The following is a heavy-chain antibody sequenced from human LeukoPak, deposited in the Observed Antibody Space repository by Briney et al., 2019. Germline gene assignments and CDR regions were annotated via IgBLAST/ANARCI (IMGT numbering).Heavy chain of an antibody. D-gene: IGHD6-13*01. Sequence: SETLSLTCTVSGGFISSSSYYWGWIRQPPGKGLEWIGSIYYSGSTYYNPSLKSRVTISVDTSKNQFSLKLSSVTAADTAVYYCARHGMVAAAGRGYFDYWGQGTLVTVSS. CDR1: GGFISSSSYY. V-gene: IGHV4-39*01. CDR2: IYYSGST. CDR3: ARHGMVAAAGRGYFDY. J-gene: IGHJ4*02.